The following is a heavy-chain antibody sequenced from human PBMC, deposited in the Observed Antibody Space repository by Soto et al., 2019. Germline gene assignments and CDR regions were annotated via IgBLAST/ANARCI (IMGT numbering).Heavy chain of an antibody. V-gene: IGHV3-21*01. CDR1: GFTFSSYS. CDR2: ISSSSSYI. Sequence: LRLSCAASGFTFSSYSMNWVRQAPGKGLEWVSSISSSSSYIYYADSVKGRFTISRDNAKNSLYLQMNSLRAEDTAVYYCARDVPSTPKYYYDSSGYYYGAQGFDYWGQGTLVTVSS. J-gene: IGHJ4*02. CDR3: ARDVPSTPKYYYDSSGYYYGAQGFDY. D-gene: IGHD3-22*01.